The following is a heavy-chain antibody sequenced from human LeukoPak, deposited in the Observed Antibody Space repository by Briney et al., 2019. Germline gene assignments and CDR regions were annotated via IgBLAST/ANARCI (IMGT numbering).Heavy chain of an antibody. CDR3: ARAVDYGDHPTYFDY. Sequence: GGSLRLSCAASGFTFSDYWMSWVRQAPGKGLEWVANIKQDGSEKYYVDSVKGRFTISRDNAKNSLYLQMNSLRAEDTAVYYCARAVDYGDHPTYFDYWGQGTLVTVSS. V-gene: IGHV3-7*03. CDR2: IKQDGSEK. D-gene: IGHD4-17*01. CDR1: GFTFSDYW. J-gene: IGHJ4*02.